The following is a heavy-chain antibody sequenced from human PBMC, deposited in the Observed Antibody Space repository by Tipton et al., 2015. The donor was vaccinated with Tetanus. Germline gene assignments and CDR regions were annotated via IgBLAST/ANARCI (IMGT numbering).Heavy chain of an antibody. CDR3: AREGGRELL. V-gene: IGHV4-39*07. J-gene: IGHJ4*02. CDR1: GGPIRDSDYY. D-gene: IGHD1-7*01. CDR2: IYYSGNS. Sequence: TLSLTCSVSGGPIRDSDYYWGWVRLSPGKGLEWIAGIYYSGNSYYNPTFQSRVTISVDTPKNQFSLTVNSVTAADTAVYYCAREGGRELLWGQGTLVTVSS.